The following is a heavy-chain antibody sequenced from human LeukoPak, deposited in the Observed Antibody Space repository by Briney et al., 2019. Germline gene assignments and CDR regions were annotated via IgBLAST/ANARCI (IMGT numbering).Heavy chain of an antibody. D-gene: IGHD3-22*01. CDR1: EFIFDNYR. CDR2: INQDGSEK. CDR3: ARGTPAYSYGSSDYHYAHFDY. V-gene: IGHV3-7*04. Sequence: PGGSLRLSCAASEFIFDNYRMNWVRQAPGKGLEWVANINQDGSEKYYVHSVKGRFTISRDNAKNSAYLQMNSLRAEDTAVYYCARGTPAYSYGSSDYHYAHFDYWGQGTLVTVSS. J-gene: IGHJ4*02.